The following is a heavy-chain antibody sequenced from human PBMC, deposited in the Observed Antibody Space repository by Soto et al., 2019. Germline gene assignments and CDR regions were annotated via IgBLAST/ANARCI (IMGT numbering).Heavy chain of an antibody. J-gene: IGHJ3*02. CDR3: ARAHVITIFGVVPPPTHDAFDI. CDR1: GYTFTGYY. D-gene: IGHD3-3*01. Sequence: ASVKVSCKASGYTFTGYYMHWVRQAPGQGLEWMGWINPNSGGTNYAQKFQGWVTMTRDTSISTAYMELSRLRSDDTAVYYCARAHVITIFGVVPPPTHDAFDIWGQGTMVTVSS. V-gene: IGHV1-2*04. CDR2: INPNSGGT.